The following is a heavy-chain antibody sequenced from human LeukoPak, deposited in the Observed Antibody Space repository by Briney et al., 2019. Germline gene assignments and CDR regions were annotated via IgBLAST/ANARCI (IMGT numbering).Heavy chain of an antibody. CDR3: ARRSIGYLGVDY. CDR1: GGTFSSYA. Sequence: ASVKVSCKASGGTFSSYAISWVRQAPGQGLEWMGGIIPIFGTANYAQKFQGRVTITTDESTSTAYMELSSLRSEDTAVYYCARRSIGYLGVDYWGQGTLVTVSS. J-gene: IGHJ4*02. V-gene: IGHV1-69*05. D-gene: IGHD3-22*01. CDR2: IIPIFGTA.